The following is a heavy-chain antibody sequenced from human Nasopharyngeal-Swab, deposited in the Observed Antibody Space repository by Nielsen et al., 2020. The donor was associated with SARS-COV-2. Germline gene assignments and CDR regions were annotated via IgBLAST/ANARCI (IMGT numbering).Heavy chain of an antibody. CDR3: AKDLNSEGYCSSTSCYVLDYYGMDV. CDR2: ISYDGSNK. D-gene: IGHD2-2*01. J-gene: IGHJ6*02. Sequence: GGSLRLSCAASGFTFSSYAMHWVRQAPGKGLEWVAVISYDGSNKYYADSVKGRFTISRDNSKNTLYLQMNSLRAEDTAVYYCAKDLNSEGYCSSTSCYVLDYYGMDVWGQGTTVTVSS. CDR1: GFTFSSYA. V-gene: IGHV3-30*04.